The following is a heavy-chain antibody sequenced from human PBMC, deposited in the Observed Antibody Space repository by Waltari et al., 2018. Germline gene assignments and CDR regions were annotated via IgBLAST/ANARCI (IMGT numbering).Heavy chain of an antibody. V-gene: IGHV3-7*01. CDR3: ARELGYCSSTSCYPSAFDI. CDR1: GFTCSSYW. Sequence: EVQLVESGGGLVQPGGSLRRSCAASGFTCSSYWMSWVRQAPGKGLECVANLKQDGSGKYYLDSVKCRFTISRDNAKNSLYLQMNSLRAEDTAVYYCARELGYCSSTSCYPSAFDIWGQGTMVTVSS. CDR2: LKQDGSGK. J-gene: IGHJ3*02. D-gene: IGHD2-2*01.